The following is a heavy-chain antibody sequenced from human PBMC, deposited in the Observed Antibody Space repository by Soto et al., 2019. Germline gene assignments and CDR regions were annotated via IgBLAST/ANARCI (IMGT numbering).Heavy chain of an antibody. J-gene: IGHJ1*01. Sequence: SETLSLTCTVSGGSISSYYWSWIRQPPGKGLEWIGYINYSGSTNYNPSLKSRVTISADTPKNQFSLKLSSVTAADTAVYYCAREVGATTGSYFQRWGQGTLVTVS. CDR1: GGSISSYY. CDR2: INYSGST. D-gene: IGHD1-26*01. V-gene: IGHV4-59*01. CDR3: AREVGATTGSYFQR.